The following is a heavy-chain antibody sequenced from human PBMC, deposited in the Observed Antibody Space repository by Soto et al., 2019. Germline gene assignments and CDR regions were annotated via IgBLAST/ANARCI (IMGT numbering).Heavy chain of an antibody. V-gene: IGHV1-18*04. CDR1: GYTFTSYG. CDR3: AREGAPIVGARGYFDY. D-gene: IGHD1-26*01. CDR2: ISAYNGNT. Sequence: QVQLVQSGAEVKKPGASVKVSCKASGYTFTSYGISWVRQAPGQGLEWMGWISAYNGNTNYAQKHQGRVTMTTDTATSTAYKERRSLRSDDTAVYYCAREGAPIVGARGYFDYWGQGTLVTVSS. J-gene: IGHJ4*02.